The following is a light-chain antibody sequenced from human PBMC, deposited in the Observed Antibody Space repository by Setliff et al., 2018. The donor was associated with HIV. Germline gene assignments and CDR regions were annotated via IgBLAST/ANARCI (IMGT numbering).Light chain of an antibody. CDR1: TRDVGGGSNY. J-gene: IGLJ1*01. Sequence: QSVLTQPASVSGSPGQSITISCTGTTRDVGGGSNYVSWYQQHPGKAPRLIIFEVSKRPLGVTPRFSGSKSGNTASLTISGLQAEDEADYYCNSFTSSTIYVFGTGTKVTVL. V-gene: IGLV2-14*03. CDR3: NSFTSSTIYV. CDR2: EVS.